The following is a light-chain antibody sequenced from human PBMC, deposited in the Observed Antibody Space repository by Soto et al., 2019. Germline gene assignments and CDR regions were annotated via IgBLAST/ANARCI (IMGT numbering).Light chain of an antibody. CDR3: SSSTSSSTRV. CDR1: SSDVGGYNY. Sequence: QSALTQPASVSGSPGQSITISCTGTSSDVGGYNYVSWYQQHPGKAPKLMIYDVSNRPSGVSNRFSGSKSGNTASLTISGLQADAEADYYCSSSTSSSTRVFGTGTKLTVL. CDR2: DVS. J-gene: IGLJ1*01. V-gene: IGLV2-14*01.